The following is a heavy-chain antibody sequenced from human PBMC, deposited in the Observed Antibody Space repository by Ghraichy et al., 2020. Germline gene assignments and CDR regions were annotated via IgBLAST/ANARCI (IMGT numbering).Heavy chain of an antibody. CDR3: ASSRELWVGADY. V-gene: IGHV4-61*01. J-gene: IGHJ4*02. Sequence: SETLSLTCTVSGGSVSSGSYYWSWIRQPPGKGLEWIGYIYYSGSTNYNPSLKSRVTISVDTSKNQFSLKLSSVTAADTAVYYCASSRELWVGADYWGQGTLVTVSS. CDR2: IYYSGST. CDR1: GGSVSSGSYY. D-gene: IGHD1-26*01.